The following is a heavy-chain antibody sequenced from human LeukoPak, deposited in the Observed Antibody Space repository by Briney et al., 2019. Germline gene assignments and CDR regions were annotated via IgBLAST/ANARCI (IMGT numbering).Heavy chain of an antibody. CDR2: ISSSSSYI. D-gene: IGHD6-19*01. V-gene: IGHV3-21*01. CDR1: GFTFSSYS. J-gene: IGHJ4*02. CDR3: ARFGSGWYKRVRYFDY. Sequence: GGSLRLSCAASGFTFSSYSMNWVRQAPGKGLEWVSSISSSSSYIYYADSVKGRFTISRDNAKNSLYLQMNSLRAEDTAVYYCARFGSGWYKRVRYFDYWGQGTLVTVSS.